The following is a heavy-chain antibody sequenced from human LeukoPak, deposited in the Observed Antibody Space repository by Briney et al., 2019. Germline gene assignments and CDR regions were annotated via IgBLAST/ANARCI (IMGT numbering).Heavy chain of an antibody. CDR2: IYSGGST. Sequence: PGGSLRLSCAASGFTVSSNYMSWVRQAPGKGLEWVSVIYSGGSTYYADSVKGRFTILRDNSKNTLYLQMNSLRVEDTAVYYCARDFGYGSGNIDYWGQGTLVTVSS. CDR3: ARDFGYGSGNIDY. CDR1: GFTVSSNY. D-gene: IGHD3-10*01. J-gene: IGHJ4*02. V-gene: IGHV3-53*01.